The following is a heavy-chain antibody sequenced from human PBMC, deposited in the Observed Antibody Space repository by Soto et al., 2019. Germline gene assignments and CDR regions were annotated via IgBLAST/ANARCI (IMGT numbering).Heavy chain of an antibody. CDR3: ARGGVAVAGIMVPANDI. CDR1: GYTLSSYC. J-gene: IGHJ3*02. V-gene: IGHV1-18*01. CDR2: ISAYNGNT. Sequence: ASGKVSCKASGYTLSSYCISWGRQAPGQGLEWMGWISAYNGNTNYAQKLQGRVTMTTDTSTSTAYMELRSLRSDDTVVYYCARGGVAVAGIMVPANDIWGQGTMVTVSS. D-gene: IGHD6-19*01.